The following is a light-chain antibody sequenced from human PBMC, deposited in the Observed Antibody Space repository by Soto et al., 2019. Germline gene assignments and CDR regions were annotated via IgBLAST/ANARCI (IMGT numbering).Light chain of an antibody. J-gene: IGKJ4*01. CDR3: QQSHTTPT. CDR2: ITS. V-gene: IGKV1-39*01. CDR1: QSVIKS. Sequence: DIQMTQSPSSLSASVGDRITITCRAGQSVIKSVNWYQQKPGKAPKLLMYITSTLQSGVPSRFSGSGSGTDFTLTISSLQPEDFATYYCQQSHTTPTFGGGTKVEIK.